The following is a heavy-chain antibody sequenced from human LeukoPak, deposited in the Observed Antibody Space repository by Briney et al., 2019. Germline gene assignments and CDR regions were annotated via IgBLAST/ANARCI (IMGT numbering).Heavy chain of an antibody. D-gene: IGHD4-17*01. CDR3: ANLGVTTSAFDI. V-gene: IGHV3-30-3*01. J-gene: IGHJ3*02. CDR2: ISYDGTNK. CDR1: GFTFSTYA. Sequence: GGSLRLSCAASGFTFSTYAMYWVRQAPGKGLEWVALISYDGTNKYYADSVKGRFTISRDNSKNTLYLQMNSLRAEDTAVYYCANLGVTTSAFDIWGQGTMVTVSS.